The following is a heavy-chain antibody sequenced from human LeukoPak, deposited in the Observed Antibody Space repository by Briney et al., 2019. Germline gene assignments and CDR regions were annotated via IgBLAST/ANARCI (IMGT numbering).Heavy chain of an antibody. D-gene: IGHD1-1*01. Sequence: SETLSLTCAVSGDSIGSNKWWTWVRQPPGKGLEWIGEIHNSGRLNYSPSLKSRVTISVDKSKNHFSLNLNSITPADTAIYYCARGGDWKFDYWGQGALVTVSS. V-gene: IGHV4-4*02. CDR1: GDSIGSNKW. J-gene: IGHJ4*02. CDR3: ARGGDWKFDY. CDR2: IHNSGRL.